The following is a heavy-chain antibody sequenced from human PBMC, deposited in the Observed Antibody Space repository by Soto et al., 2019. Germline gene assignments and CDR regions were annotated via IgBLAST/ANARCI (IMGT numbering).Heavy chain of an antibody. CDR3: ARGYDYAWGSFRYYFDY. V-gene: IGHV1-46*03. CDR2: INRSGGST. CDR1: GYTFTSYY. J-gene: IGHJ4*02. D-gene: IGHD3-16*02. Sequence: QVQLVQSGAEGKKPGASVKVSCKASGYTFTSYYMHWVRQAPGQGLEWMGIINRSGGSTSYAQKFQGRVTMTRDTSTSTVYMELSSLRSEDTAVYYCARGYDYAWGSFRYYFDYWGQGTQVTVSS.